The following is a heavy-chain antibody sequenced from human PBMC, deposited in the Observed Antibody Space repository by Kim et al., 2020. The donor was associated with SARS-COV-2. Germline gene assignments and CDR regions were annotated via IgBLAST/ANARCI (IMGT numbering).Heavy chain of an antibody. CDR1: EFTFSTSW. V-gene: IGHV3-7*03. D-gene: IGHD6-19*01. CDR3: AKGVSVAPHYYYHYVWTS. CDR2: IKQDAYES. J-gene: IGHJ6*02. Sequence: GGSLRLSCAASEFTFSTSWMTWVRQAPGKGLEWVASIKQDAYESYYVDSVKGRFTISRDNAKNLLYLQMNSLRPEDTAVYYCAKGVSVAPHYYYHYVWTSGAKGPRSPSP.